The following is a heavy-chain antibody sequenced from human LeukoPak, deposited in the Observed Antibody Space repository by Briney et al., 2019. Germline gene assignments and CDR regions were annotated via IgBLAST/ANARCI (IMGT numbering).Heavy chain of an antibody. J-gene: IGHJ4*02. Sequence: GGSLRLSCAASGFTFSSYAVGWVRQAPGKGLEWVGRVRTTAEGETTDYAAPVRGRFIISRDDSKSMVYLQMNRLETEDTAIYYCTAGLGKTDDDSWGQGTLVTVSS. D-gene: IGHD4-11*01. CDR1: GFTFSSYA. CDR2: VRTTAEGETT. V-gene: IGHV3-15*01. CDR3: TAGLGKTDDDS.